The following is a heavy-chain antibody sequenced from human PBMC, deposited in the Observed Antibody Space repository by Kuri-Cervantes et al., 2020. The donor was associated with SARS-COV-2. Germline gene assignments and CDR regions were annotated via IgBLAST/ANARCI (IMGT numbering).Heavy chain of an antibody. CDR2: INPNSGGT. V-gene: IGHV1-2*04. Sequence: TCAASGYTFTGYYMHWVRQAPGQGLEWMGWINPNSGGTNYAQKFQGWVTMTRDTSISTAYMELSRLRSDDTAVYYCARDQYLLLLSGYYYYYGMDVWGQGTTVTVSS. J-gene: IGHJ6*02. CDR1: GYTFTGYY. D-gene: IGHD2-21*01. CDR3: ARDQYLLLLSGYYYYYGMDV.